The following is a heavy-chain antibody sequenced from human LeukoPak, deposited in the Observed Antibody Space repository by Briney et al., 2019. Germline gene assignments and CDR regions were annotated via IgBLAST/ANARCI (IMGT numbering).Heavy chain of an antibody. J-gene: IGHJ4*02. D-gene: IGHD3-16*02. CDR2: IYNEGTT. CDR1: GFTVSNNY. CDR3: ARDSFHTY. Sequence: GGSLRLSCVVSGFTVSNNYMNWVRQAPGKGLEWLSIIYNEGTTYYADSVRGRFTISRYNSKSTIYLQMNSLRAEDTAVYYCARDSFHTYWGQGTLVTVSS. V-gene: IGHV3-66*01.